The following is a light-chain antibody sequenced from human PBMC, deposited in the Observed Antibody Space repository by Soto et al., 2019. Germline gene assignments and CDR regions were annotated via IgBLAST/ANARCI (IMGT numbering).Light chain of an antibody. V-gene: IGKV1-33*01. CDR2: DAF. CDR3: QQYDTFPVT. J-gene: IGKJ5*01. CDR1: QDINSY. Sequence: DIQMTQSPSSLSASVGDRVTITCQASQDINSYLSWYQQRPGKAPKLLIYDAFTLETGVPSRFSGSGSGTDFIFPISSPQPEDFATYYCQQYDTFPVTFGQGTRLEIK.